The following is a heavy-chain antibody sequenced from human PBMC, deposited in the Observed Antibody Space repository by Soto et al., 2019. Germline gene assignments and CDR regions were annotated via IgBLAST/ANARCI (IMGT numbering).Heavy chain of an antibody. J-gene: IGHJ3*02. D-gene: IGHD4-17*01. CDR1: GFTFSSYS. CDR3: ARERRGVTTRNAFDI. CDR2: ISSSSSTI. Sequence: GSLRLSCAASGFTFSSYSMNWVRQAPGKGLEWVSYISSSSSTIYYADSVKGRFTISRDNAKNSLYLQMNSLRAEDTAVYYCARERRGVTTRNAFDIWGQGTMVTVS. V-gene: IGHV3-48*01.